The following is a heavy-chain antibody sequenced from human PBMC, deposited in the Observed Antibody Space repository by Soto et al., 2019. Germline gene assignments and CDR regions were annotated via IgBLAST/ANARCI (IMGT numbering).Heavy chain of an antibody. CDR1: GGSMSSGAYY. V-gene: IGHV4-31*03. D-gene: IGHD3-22*01. CDR3: ARSYSGYLDN. J-gene: IGHJ4*02. CDR2: IYHTGNT. Sequence: SETRSVICSVSGGSMSSGAYYWNWIRQHPGKGLEWIAYIYHTGNTYYNPSLRSRTTISVDTSENQFSLKLTSVTDADTAVYFCARSYSGYLDNWGQGTLVTVSS.